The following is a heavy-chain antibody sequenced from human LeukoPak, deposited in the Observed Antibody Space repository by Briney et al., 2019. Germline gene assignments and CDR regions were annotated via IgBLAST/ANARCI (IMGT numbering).Heavy chain of an antibody. J-gene: IGHJ3*02. CDR2: ISSSSSTI. Sequence: GGSLRLSCAASGFTFSSYSMNWVRQAPGKGLEWVSYISSSSSTIYYADSVKGRFTISRDNAKNSLYLQMNSLRAEDTAVYYCAKDAEYYDYVWGSSEGGAFDIWGQGTMVTVSS. CDR3: AKDAEYYDYVWGSSEGGAFDI. V-gene: IGHV3-48*01. CDR1: GFTFSSYS. D-gene: IGHD3-16*01.